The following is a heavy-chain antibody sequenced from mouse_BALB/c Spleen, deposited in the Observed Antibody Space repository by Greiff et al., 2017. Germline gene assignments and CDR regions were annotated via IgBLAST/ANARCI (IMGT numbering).Heavy chain of an antibody. J-gene: IGHJ4*01. CDR2: IDPANGNT. V-gene: IGHV14-3*02. D-gene: IGHD2-4*01. CDR3: ARLMITSRAMDY. CDR1: GFTIKDTY. Sequence: EVQLQESGAELVKPGASVKLSCTASGFTIKDTYMHWVKQRPEQGLEWIGRIDPANGNTKYDPKFQGKATITADTSSNTAYLQLSSLTSEDTAVYYCARLMITSRAMDYWGQGTSVTVSS.